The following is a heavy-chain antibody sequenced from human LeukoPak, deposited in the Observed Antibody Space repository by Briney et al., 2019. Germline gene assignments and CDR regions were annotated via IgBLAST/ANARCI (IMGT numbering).Heavy chain of an antibody. J-gene: IGHJ4*02. CDR2: ISGSGGST. V-gene: IGHV3-23*01. CDR1: GFTFSSYA. Sequence: GGSLRLSCAASGFTFSSYAMSWVRQAPGEGLEWVSAISGSGGSTYYADSVKGRFTISRDNSKNTLYLQMNSLRAEDTAVYYCAKGGYSSSWYKGYFDYWGQGTLVTVSS. CDR3: AKGGYSSSWYKGYFDY. D-gene: IGHD6-13*01.